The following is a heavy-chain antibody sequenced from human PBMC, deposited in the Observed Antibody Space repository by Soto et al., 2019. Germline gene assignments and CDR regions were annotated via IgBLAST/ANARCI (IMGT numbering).Heavy chain of an antibody. CDR1: GFTFSSYS. V-gene: IGHV3-48*01. J-gene: IGHJ4*02. Sequence: GGSLRLSCAASGFTFSSYSMNWVRQAPGKGLEWVSYISSSSSTIYYADSVKGRFTISRDNAKNSLYLQMNSLRAEDTAVYYCARDFGGGYCSGGSCYRPHIDYWGQGTLVTVSS. D-gene: IGHD2-15*01. CDR2: ISSSSSTI. CDR3: ARDFGGGYCSGGSCYRPHIDY.